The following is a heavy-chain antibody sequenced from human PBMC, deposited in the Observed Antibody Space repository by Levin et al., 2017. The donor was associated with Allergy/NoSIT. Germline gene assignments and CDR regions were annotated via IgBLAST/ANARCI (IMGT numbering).Heavy chain of an antibody. CDR3: ARDLGHGSGSSGVDY. Sequence: SLLLSFSSSFFPFLLPSLSWVRQAPGKGLEWVSVIYSGGSTYYADSVKGRFTISLSPSKNTLYLQMNSLSAEDTAVYYCARDLGHGSGSSGVDYWGQGTLVTVSS. J-gene: IGHJ4*02. D-gene: IGHD3-10*01. V-gene: IGHV3-53*04. CDR2: IYSGGST. CDR1: FFPFLLPS.